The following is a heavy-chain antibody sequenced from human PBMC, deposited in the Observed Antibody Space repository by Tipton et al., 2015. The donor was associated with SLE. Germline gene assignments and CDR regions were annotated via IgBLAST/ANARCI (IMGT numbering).Heavy chain of an antibody. D-gene: IGHD6-6*01. V-gene: IGHV4-34*01. CDR3: ATLEYSSSSNWYFDL. CDR1: GGSFSGYY. Sequence: TLSLTCAVYGGSFSGYYWSWIRQSPGKGLEWIGYIYYSGSTNYNPSLKSRVTISVDTSKNQFSLKLSSVTAADTAVYYCATLEYSSSSNWYFDLWGRGTLVTVSS. J-gene: IGHJ2*01. CDR2: IYYSGST.